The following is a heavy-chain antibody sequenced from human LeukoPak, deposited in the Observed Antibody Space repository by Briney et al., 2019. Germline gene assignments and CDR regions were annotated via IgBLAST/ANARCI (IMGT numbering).Heavy chain of an antibody. V-gene: IGHV3-7*01. CDR2: IKQDGSEK. D-gene: IGHD1-26*01. CDR1: GFTFSNAW. CDR3: ARDTRRAGATLDYYFDY. J-gene: IGHJ4*02. Sequence: GGSLRLSCAASGFTFSNAWMSWVRQAPGKGLEWVANIKQDGSEKYYVDSVKGRFTISRDNAKNSLYLQMNSLRAEDTAVYYCARDTRRAGATLDYYFDYWGQATLVTVSS.